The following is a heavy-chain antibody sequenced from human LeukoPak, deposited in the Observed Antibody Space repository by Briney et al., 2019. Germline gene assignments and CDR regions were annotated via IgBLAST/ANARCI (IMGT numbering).Heavy chain of an antibody. CDR3: DVLFPSDIQHRRDY. CDR2: ISSSGTGI. V-gene: IGHV3-11*04. CDR1: GFTFSDYY. Sequence: PGGSLRLXCAASGFTFSDYYMSWIRQAPGKVLEWVSYISSSGTGIYYADSVKGRFTISRDNAKNSLYLQMNSLRAEDTAVYYCDVLFPSDIQHRRDYWGQGTLVTVSS. J-gene: IGHJ4*02. D-gene: IGHD5-18*01.